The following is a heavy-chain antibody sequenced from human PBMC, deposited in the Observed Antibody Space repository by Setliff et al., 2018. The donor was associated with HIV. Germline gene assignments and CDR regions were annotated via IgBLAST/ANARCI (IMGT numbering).Heavy chain of an antibody. CDR3: ADPPAGL. D-gene: IGHD2-21*02. CDR2: IYYSGSS. J-gene: IGHJ4*02. V-gene: IGHV4-59*03. Sequence: PSETLSLTCTVSGGSISSYYWSVFRQPPGKGLEWIGYIYYSGSSNYNPSLKSRVTLSIDNFNNQFSLKLTSVTAADTAIYYCADPPAGLWGQGILVTVS. CDR1: GGSISSYY.